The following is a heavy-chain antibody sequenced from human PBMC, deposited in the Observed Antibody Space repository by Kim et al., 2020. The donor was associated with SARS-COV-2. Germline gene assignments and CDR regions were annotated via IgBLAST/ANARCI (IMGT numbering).Heavy chain of an antibody. CDR3: ARLIVGATAGFDY. J-gene: IGHJ4*02. D-gene: IGHD1-26*01. V-gene: IGHV4-39*01. CDR2: IYYSGST. CDR1: GGSISSSSYY. Sequence: SETLSLTCTVSGGSISSSSYYWGWIRQPPGKGLEWIGTIYYSGSTYYNPSLKSRVTISVDTSKNQFSLKLSSVTATDTAVYFCARLIVGATAGFDYWGQGTLVTVSS.